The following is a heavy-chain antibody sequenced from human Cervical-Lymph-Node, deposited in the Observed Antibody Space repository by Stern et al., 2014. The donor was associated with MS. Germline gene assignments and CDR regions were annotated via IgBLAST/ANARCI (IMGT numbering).Heavy chain of an antibody. CDR1: GYSFTIYY. CDR3: ARHVQGFDY. CDR2: IYPYDSDT. Sequence: VQLVQSGAEVKKPGESLKISCKLSGYSFTIYYIAWVRQMPGKGLEWMGLIYPYDSDTTYSPSFQGQATISADKSITTAYLQWSSLRASDTAMYYCARHVQGFDYWGQGTLVTVSS. V-gene: IGHV5-51*01. J-gene: IGHJ4*02.